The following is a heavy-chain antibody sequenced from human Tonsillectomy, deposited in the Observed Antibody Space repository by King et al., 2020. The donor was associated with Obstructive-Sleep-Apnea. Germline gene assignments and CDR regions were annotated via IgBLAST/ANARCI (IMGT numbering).Heavy chain of an antibody. J-gene: IGHJ4*02. CDR3: VRDGGYSY. CDR1: GFTFSSYT. V-gene: IGHV3-48*04. Sequence: DVQLVESGGALVQPGGSLRLSCAASGFTFSSYTMTWVRQAPGKGLEWVSYISISGITIQYADSGKGRFTVSSDNAKTSLYLQMNSLRAEDTAVYYCVRDGGYSYWGQGTLVTVSS. D-gene: IGHD3-16*01. CDR2: ISISGITI.